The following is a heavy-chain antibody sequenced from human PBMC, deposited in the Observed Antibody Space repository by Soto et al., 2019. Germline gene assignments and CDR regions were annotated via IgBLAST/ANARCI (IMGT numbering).Heavy chain of an antibody. Sequence: QVQLVQSGAEVKKPGSSVKVSCKASGGTFSSYAISWVRQAPGQGLEWMGGIIPIFGTANYAQEFQGRVTIPADESTSPAYMELSSLGSEDTAVYYCASHIVVVVAAPRHGWNYGMDVWGQGTTVTVSS. J-gene: IGHJ6*02. CDR2: IIPIFGTA. V-gene: IGHV1-69*01. CDR1: GGTFSSYA. CDR3: ASHIVVVVAAPRHGWNYGMDV. D-gene: IGHD2-15*01.